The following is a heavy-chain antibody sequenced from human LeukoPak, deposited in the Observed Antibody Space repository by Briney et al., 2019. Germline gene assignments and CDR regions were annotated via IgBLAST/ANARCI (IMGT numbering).Heavy chain of an antibody. Sequence: GGSMRLSWAASGFTFSNHAMSWVRQAQGKGQEWVSSISASGGSTYYADAVKGRFTISRDNSKNTLYLQMNSLRAEDTAVYYCAKGPTTVTTAFDYWGQGTLVSVSS. J-gene: IGHJ4*02. CDR1: GFTFSNHA. D-gene: IGHD4-17*01. CDR3: AKGPTTVTTAFDY. V-gene: IGHV3-23*01. CDR2: ISASGGST.